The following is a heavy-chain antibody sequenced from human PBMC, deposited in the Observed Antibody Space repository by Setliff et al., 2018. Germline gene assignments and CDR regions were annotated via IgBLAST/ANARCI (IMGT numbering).Heavy chain of an antibody. D-gene: IGHD3-16*02. Sequence: GGSLRLSCAASGFTFSSYSMNWVRQAPGKGLEWVSSISSSSSYIYYADSVKGRFTISRDNAKNSLYLQMNSLRAEDTAVYYCASGLRLGELSSYFDYWGQGTLVTVSS. J-gene: IGHJ4*02. V-gene: IGHV3-21*01. CDR1: GFTFSSYS. CDR3: ASGLRLGELSSYFDY. CDR2: ISSSSSYI.